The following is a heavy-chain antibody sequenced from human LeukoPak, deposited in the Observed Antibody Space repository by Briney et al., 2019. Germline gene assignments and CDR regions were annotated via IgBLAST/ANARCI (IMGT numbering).Heavy chain of an antibody. V-gene: IGHV3-30*04. D-gene: IGHD5-18*01. CDR1: GFTFSSYA. Sequence: GGSLRLSCAASGFTFSSYAMHWVRQAPGKGLEWVAVISYDGSNKYYADSVKGRLTISRDNSKNTLYLQMNSLRAEDTAVYYCARAGYSYGYYYYGMDVWGQGTTVTVSS. CDR2: ISYDGSNK. CDR3: ARAGYSYGYYYYGMDV. J-gene: IGHJ6*02.